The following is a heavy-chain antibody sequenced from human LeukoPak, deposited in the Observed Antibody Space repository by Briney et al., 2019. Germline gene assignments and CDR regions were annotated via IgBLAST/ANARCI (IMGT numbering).Heavy chain of an antibody. CDR3: AKDHYDHFPAIDY. CDR1: GFIFSAYG. Sequence: GGSLRLSCEASGFIFSAYGMHWVRQAPGKGLEWVAVIWYDGSYKFYGESVKGRFTVSRDNSKNTLYLQMNSLRAEDTAVYYCAKDHYDHFPAIDYWGQGTLVTVSS. CDR2: IWYDGSYK. J-gene: IGHJ4*02. D-gene: IGHD3-3*01. V-gene: IGHV3-30*02.